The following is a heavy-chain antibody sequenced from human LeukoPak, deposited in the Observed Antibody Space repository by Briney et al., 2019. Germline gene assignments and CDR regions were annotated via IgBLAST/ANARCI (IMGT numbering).Heavy chain of an antibody. Sequence: GGSLRLSCAASGFTFSTYWMHWVRQAPGKGLEWVAVISYDGSNKYYADSVKGRFTISRDNSKNTLYLQMNSLRAEDTAVYYCAKVGRYYYDSSGYFDYWGQGTLVTVSS. J-gene: IGHJ4*02. V-gene: IGHV3-30*18. CDR3: AKVGRYYYDSSGYFDY. CDR1: GFTFSTYW. CDR2: ISYDGSNK. D-gene: IGHD3-22*01.